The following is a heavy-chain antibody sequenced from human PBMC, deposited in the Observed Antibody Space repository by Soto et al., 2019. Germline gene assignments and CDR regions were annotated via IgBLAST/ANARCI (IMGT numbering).Heavy chain of an antibody. CDR1: GYTFTSYG. Sequence: QVQLVQSGAEVKKPGASVKVSCKASGYTFTSYGISWVRQAPGQGLEWMGWISAYNGNTNYAQKLQGRVTMTTDTSTSTASMELRSLRSDDTAVYYCARDPVVEMATGAIDYWGQGTLVTVSS. V-gene: IGHV1-18*01. CDR3: ARDPVVEMATGAIDY. CDR2: ISAYNGNT. J-gene: IGHJ4*02. D-gene: IGHD5-12*01.